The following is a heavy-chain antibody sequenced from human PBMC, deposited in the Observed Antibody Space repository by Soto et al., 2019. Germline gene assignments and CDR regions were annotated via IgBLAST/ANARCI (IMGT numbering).Heavy chain of an antibody. J-gene: IGHJ4*02. CDR3: AKSQIIAFIAAAGTAIDY. CDR2: ISYDGSNK. CDR1: GFTFSSYG. Sequence: GGSLRLSCAASGFTFSSYGMHWVRQAPGKGLEWVAVISYDGSNKYYADSVKGRFTISRDNSKNTLYLQMNSLRAEDTAVYYCAKSQIIAFIAAAGTAIDYWGQGTLVTVSS. V-gene: IGHV3-30*18. D-gene: IGHD6-13*01.